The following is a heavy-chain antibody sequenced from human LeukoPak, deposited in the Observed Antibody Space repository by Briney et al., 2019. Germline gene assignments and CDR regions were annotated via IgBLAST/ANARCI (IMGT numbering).Heavy chain of an antibody. CDR3: ATGGALRGYWAH. D-gene: IGHD2-15*01. CDR1: GFTFSSYA. J-gene: IGHJ4*02. V-gene: IGHV3-23*01. Sequence: GGSLRLSCAASGFTFSSYAMSWVRQAPGKGLEWASAISGSGGSTYYADSVKGRFTISRDNSKNTLYLQMNSLRAEDTAVYYCATGGALRGYWAHWGQGTLVTVSS. CDR2: ISGSGGST.